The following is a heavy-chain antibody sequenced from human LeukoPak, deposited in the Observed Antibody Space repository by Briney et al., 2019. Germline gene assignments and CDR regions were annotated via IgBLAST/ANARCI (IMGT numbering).Heavy chain of an antibody. D-gene: IGHD2-8*01. V-gene: IGHV5-51*03. Sequence: GESLKISCKGSGYSFTTYWIGWVRQMPGKGLEWMGIIYPDDSDTRYSPSFQGQVTISADKSISAAYLQWSSLKASDTAMYYCGRSVGYCSNGVCSVFDYWGQGTLVTVSS. CDR3: GRSVGYCSNGVCSVFDY. CDR1: GYSFTTYW. J-gene: IGHJ4*02. CDR2: IYPDDSDT.